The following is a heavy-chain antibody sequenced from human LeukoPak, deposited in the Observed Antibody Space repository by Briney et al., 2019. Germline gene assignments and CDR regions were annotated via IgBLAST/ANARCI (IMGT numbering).Heavy chain of an antibody. J-gene: IGHJ4*02. CDR3: AKDRDGYNSGGDY. CDR2: IWYDGSNK. D-gene: IGHD5-24*01. CDR1: GFTFSSYG. V-gene: IGHV3-33*06. Sequence: GGSLRLSCAASGFTFSSYGMHWVRQAPSKGLEWLAVIWYDGSNKYYADAVKDRFTLSRDNSKNTLYLQMNSLRAEDTAVYYCAKDRDGYNSGGDYWGQGTLVTVSS.